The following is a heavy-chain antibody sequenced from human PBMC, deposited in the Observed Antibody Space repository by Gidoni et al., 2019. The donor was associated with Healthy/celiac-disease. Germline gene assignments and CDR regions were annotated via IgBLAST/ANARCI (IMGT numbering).Heavy chain of an antibody. Sequence: EVQLVESGGGLVKPGGSLRLSCAASGFTFSSYSMNWVRQAPGKGLEWVSSISSSSSYIYYADSVKGRFTISRDNAKNSLYLQMNSLRAEDTAVYYCARDPGAPLYYGMDVWGQGTTVTVSS. CDR3: ARDPGAPLYYGMDV. CDR1: GFTFSSYS. CDR2: ISSSSSYI. D-gene: IGHD1-1*01. J-gene: IGHJ6*02. V-gene: IGHV3-21*01.